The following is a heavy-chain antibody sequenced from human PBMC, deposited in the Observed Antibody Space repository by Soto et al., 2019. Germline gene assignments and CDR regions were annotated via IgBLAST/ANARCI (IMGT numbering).Heavy chain of an antibody. CDR1: GGTFSSYA. J-gene: IGHJ6*02. Sequence: ASVKVSCKASGGTFSSYAISWVRQAPGQGLEWMGGIIPIFGTANYAQKFQGRVTITADKSTSTVYMELSSLRSEDTAVYYCARTMTGTTYEEGRYYYYGMDVWGQGTTVTVSS. CDR2: IIPIFGTA. CDR3: ARTMTGTTYEEGRYYYYGMDV. V-gene: IGHV1-69*06. D-gene: IGHD1-1*01.